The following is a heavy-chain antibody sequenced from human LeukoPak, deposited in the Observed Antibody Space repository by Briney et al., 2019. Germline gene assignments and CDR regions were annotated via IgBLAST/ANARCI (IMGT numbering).Heavy chain of an antibody. CDR3: ARNREFGEYYFDF. CDR1: GGSIHSGGFY. D-gene: IGHD4-17*01. CDR2: IYYTGTT. J-gene: IGHJ4*02. Sequence: SETLSLTCAVSGGSIHSGGFYWTWIRQHPGKGLEWIAYIYYTGTTYYNPSLKSRVTLSIDTSKNQFSLRLTSVTAADTAAYYCARNREFGEYYFDFWGRGTLVTVSS. V-gene: IGHV4-31*11.